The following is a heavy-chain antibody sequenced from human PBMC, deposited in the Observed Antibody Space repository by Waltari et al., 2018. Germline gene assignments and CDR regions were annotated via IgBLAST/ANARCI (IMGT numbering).Heavy chain of an antibody. CDR2: IYSCGSST. V-gene: IGHV3-23*03. CDR3: ATYNPGGYFDY. CDR1: GFTFSSYA. D-gene: IGHD1-1*01. Sequence: EVQLLESGGGLVQPGGSLRLSCAASGFTFSSYAMSWVRQAPGKGLEWVSVIYSCGSSTYDADSVKGRFTISRDNSKNTLYLQMNSLRAEDTAVYYCATYNPGGYFDYWGQGTLVTVSS. J-gene: IGHJ4*02.